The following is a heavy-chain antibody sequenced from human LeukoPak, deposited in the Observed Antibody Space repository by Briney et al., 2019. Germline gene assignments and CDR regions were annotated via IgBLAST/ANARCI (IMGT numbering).Heavy chain of an antibody. Sequence: GRSLRPSCAASGFTFSDYEMNWVRQAPGKGLEWVSVIYSGGITYYADSVKGRFTISRDNSKNTLYLQMDSLRAEDTAVYYCARDLYGSGSDYWGQGTLVTVSS. J-gene: IGHJ4*02. D-gene: IGHD3-10*01. V-gene: IGHV3-53*01. CDR2: IYSGGIT. CDR1: GFTFSDYE. CDR3: ARDLYGSGSDY.